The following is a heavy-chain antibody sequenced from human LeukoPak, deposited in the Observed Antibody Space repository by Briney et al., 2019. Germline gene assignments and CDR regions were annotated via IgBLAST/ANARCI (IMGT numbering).Heavy chain of an antibody. D-gene: IGHD1-26*01. Sequence: PGGSLRLSCAASGFTFSTYSINWVRQAPGKGLEWVSSITSSSSYIYYAGSVKGRFTISRDNAKNSLYLQMNSLRVEGTAVYYCTREGNSGSYWYYFDSWGQGTLVTVSS. J-gene: IGHJ4*02. CDR1: GFTFSTYS. CDR2: ITSSSSYI. V-gene: IGHV3-21*01. CDR3: TREGNSGSYWYYFDS.